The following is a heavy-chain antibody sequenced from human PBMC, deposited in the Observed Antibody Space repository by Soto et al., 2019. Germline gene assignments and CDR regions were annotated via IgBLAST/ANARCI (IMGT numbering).Heavy chain of an antibody. Sequence: GGSLALSCAASGFTFSSYAMHWVRQAPGKGLEYVSAISSDGGSTYYANSVKGRFTISRDNSKNTLYLQMNSLRAEDTAVYYCAKQPIAVAPYYFDYWGQGTLVTVSS. D-gene: IGHD6-19*01. CDR3: AKQPIAVAPYYFDY. CDR2: ISSDGGST. CDR1: GFTFSSYA. J-gene: IGHJ4*02. V-gene: IGHV3-64*04.